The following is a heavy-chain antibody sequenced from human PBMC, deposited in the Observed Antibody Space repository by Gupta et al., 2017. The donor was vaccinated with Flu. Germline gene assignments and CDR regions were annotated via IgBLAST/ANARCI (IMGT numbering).Heavy chain of an antibody. CDR3: AKGKTPRPSPVDY. Sequence: EVQLLESGRGLVQPGGSLRLSWAASGFTFSSSAMSWVRQAPGKGLEWVSAISGSGGSTYYADSVKGRFTISRDNSKNTLYLQMNSLRDEDTAVYYCAKGKTPRPSPVDYWGQGTLVTVSS. CDR1: GFTFSSSA. V-gene: IGHV3-23*01. J-gene: IGHJ4*02. D-gene: IGHD2-15*01. CDR2: ISGSGGST.